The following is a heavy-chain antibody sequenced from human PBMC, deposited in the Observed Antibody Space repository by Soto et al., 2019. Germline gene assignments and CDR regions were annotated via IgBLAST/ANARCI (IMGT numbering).Heavy chain of an antibody. CDR3: ARCEVAAAGTYYYYMDV. D-gene: IGHD6-13*01. CDR2: IYPGDSDT. J-gene: IGHJ6*03. CDR1: GYSFTSYW. V-gene: IGHV5-51*01. Sequence: GDSLRISCKGSGYSFTSYWIGWVRQMPGKGLEWMGLIYPGDSDTRYSPSFQGQVTISADKSISTAYLQWSSLKASDTAMYYCARCEVAAAGTYYYYMDVWGKGTTVTVSS.